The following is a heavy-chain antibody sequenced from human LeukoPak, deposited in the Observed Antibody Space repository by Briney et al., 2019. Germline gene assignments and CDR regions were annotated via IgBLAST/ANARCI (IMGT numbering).Heavy chain of an antibody. D-gene: IGHD3-22*01. CDR2: ISAYNGNT. Sequence: GASVKVSCKASGYTFTSYGISWVRLAPGQGLEWMGWISAYNGNTNYAQKLQGRVTMTTDTSTSTAYMELRSLRSDDTAVYYCARDQSVVITYYFDYWGQGTLVTVSS. J-gene: IGHJ4*02. CDR1: GYTFTSYG. V-gene: IGHV1-18*01. CDR3: ARDQSVVITYYFDY.